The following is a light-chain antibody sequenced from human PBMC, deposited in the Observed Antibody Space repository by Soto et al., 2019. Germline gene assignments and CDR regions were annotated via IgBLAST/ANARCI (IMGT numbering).Light chain of an antibody. CDR3: QQTNTFFPLS. J-gene: IGKJ4*01. V-gene: IGKV1-12*01. CDR2: SAS. Sequence: DIQMTQSPSSVSASVGDRVTITCRASQGISNWLAWYQQQPGKAPKLLIYSASTLQSGVPSMFSGGGAGTHFTLIISSLQPEDFATYYCQQTNTFFPLSFVGGTKVEIK. CDR1: QGISNW.